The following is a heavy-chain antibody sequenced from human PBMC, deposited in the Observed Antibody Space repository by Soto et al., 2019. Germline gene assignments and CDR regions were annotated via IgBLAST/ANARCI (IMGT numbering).Heavy chain of an antibody. CDR2: IFGSGET. Sequence: QVQLQESGPGLLKPSETLSLTCTVSGASMSNYYWSWIRQPAGKGLAWIGRIFGSGETYYNPSLKSPVILSVCLARSQCSLARTSVTAADTAVYFCVREGDYSDSNGYPLFDYWGQGTLVTVSP. V-gene: IGHV4-4*07. CDR1: GASMSNYY. CDR3: VREGDYSDSNGYPLFDY. D-gene: IGHD3-22*01. J-gene: IGHJ4*02.